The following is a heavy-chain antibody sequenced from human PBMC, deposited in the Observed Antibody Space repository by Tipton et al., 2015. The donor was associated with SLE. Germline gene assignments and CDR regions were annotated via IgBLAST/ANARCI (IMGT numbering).Heavy chain of an antibody. J-gene: IGHJ4*02. Sequence: TLSLTCTVSDGSIRSTNYYWGWIRQPPGKGLEWIGSIFYTGSTYYNPSLKSRVSFSIDTSKHQFSLKLNSVTAADTAVYYCARDYGDYFDYWGQGTLVTVSS. CDR2: IFYTGST. CDR1: DGSIRSTNYY. V-gene: IGHV4-39*07. D-gene: IGHD4-17*01. CDR3: ARDYGDYFDY.